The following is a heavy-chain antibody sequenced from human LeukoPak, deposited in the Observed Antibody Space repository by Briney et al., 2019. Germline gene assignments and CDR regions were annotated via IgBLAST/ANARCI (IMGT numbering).Heavy chain of an antibody. J-gene: IGHJ4*02. Sequence: ASVKVSCKASGYTFTSYGISWVRQAPGQGLEWMGLINPVTGATSNAQKFQGRVTLTRDTSTSTFYMELSSLTSDDTAMYYCARRHAGQWLDFFDYWGQGTLVTVSS. D-gene: IGHD6-19*01. CDR1: GYTFTSYG. CDR3: ARRHAGQWLDFFDY. V-gene: IGHV1-18*01. CDR2: INPVTGAT.